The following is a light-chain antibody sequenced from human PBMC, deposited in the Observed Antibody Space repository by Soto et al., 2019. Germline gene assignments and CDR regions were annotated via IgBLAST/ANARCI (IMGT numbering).Light chain of an antibody. V-gene: IGKV3-20*01. CDR3: HQYSSSPPT. CDR2: DAS. CDR1: LPVTNNY. Sequence: EIVLTHSPGTLSLSPLERATLSCRASLPVTNNYLAWYQQMAGQAPRLIIYDASSRATGIPDRFSASGSGTDFTLTISRLEPEDFAVYFCHQYSSSPPTFGQGTKVDIK. J-gene: IGKJ1*01.